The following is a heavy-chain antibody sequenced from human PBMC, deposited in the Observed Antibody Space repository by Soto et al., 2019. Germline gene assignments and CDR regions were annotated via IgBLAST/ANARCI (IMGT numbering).Heavy chain of an antibody. J-gene: IGHJ6*02. CDR2: IKQDGSEK. V-gene: IGHV3-7*03. Sequence: GGSLRLSCAASGFTFSSYWMSWVRQAPGKGLEWVANIKQDGSEKYYVDSVKGRFTTSRDNAKNSLYLQMNSLRAEDTAVYYCARDPGSYYYGMDVWGQGTTVTVSS. D-gene: IGHD3-10*01. CDR3: ARDPGSYYYGMDV. CDR1: GFTFSSYW.